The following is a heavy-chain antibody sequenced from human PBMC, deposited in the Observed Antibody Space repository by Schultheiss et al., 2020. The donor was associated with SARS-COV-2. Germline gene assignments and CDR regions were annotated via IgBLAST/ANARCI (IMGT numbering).Heavy chain of an antibody. Sequence: SETLSLTCTVSGGSLSSGGYYWSWIRQAPGKGLEWIGHIYYSGSATYNPALKSRLTMSVDRSQNRFSLKLSSVTAADTAVYYCARDNIVVVETGGMDVWGQGTTVTVSS. CDR1: GGSLSSGGYY. CDR3: ARDNIVVVETGGMDV. J-gene: IGHJ6*02. V-gene: IGHV4-61*08. D-gene: IGHD2-2*01. CDR2: IYYSGSA.